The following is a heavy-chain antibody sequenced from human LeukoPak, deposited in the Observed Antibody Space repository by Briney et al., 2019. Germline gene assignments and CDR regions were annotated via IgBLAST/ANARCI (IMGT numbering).Heavy chain of an antibody. CDR2: IYYSGST. V-gene: IGHV4-39*01. Sequence: PSETLSLTCTVSGGSISSSSYYWGWIRQPPGKGLEWIGSIYYSGSTYYNPSLKSRVTISVDTSKNQFSLKLSSVTTADTAVYYCARSRYCGGDCRYAFDIWGQGTMVTVSS. J-gene: IGHJ3*02. CDR1: GGSISSSSYY. CDR3: ARSRYCGGDCRYAFDI. D-gene: IGHD2-21*02.